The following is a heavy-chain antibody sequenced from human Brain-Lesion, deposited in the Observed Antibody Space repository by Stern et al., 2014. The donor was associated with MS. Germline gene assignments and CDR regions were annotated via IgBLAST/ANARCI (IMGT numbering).Heavy chain of an antibody. CDR3: ARETGGYTYGDTDFFDY. Sequence: VQLVESGPGLVKPSQTLSLTCIVSGGSISSGSFYWNWIRQPAGRGLEWIGRFYSSGSTNYNPYLKSRVTISGDTPKNQFSLKLISRTAADTAIYYCARETGGYTYGDTDFFDYWGQGALVTVSS. D-gene: IGHD5-12*01. CDR1: GGSISSGSFY. CDR2: FYSSGST. V-gene: IGHV4-61*02. J-gene: IGHJ4*02.